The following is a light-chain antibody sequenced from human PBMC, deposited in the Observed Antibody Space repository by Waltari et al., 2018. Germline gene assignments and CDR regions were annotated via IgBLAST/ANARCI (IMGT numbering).Light chain of an antibody. J-gene: IGKJ1*01. CDR3: QQSYGART. CDR1: QSIRNY. V-gene: IGKV1-39*01. Sequence: DIQMTQSPSSLSASVGERVTITCRESQSIRNYLNWYQKKPGKATKLLSYAASSLQSGVPSRFSGSGSGTDFTLTINSLQPEDFATYFCQQSYGARTFGQGTKVEIK. CDR2: AAS.